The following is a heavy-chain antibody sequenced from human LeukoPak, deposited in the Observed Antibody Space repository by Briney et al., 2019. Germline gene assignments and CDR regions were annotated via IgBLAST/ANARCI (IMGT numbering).Heavy chain of an antibody. CDR1: GFTFSSFG. Sequence: PGGSLSLYCAASGFTFSSFGMHWLRQAPGKGLEGLAFIRYDGSNKYYAFSVKGRFTISRDNSKNTLYLQKNSMRAEDTTVYYCANIGPPGRYNWFDPWGQGTLVTVSS. CDR2: IRYDGSNK. D-gene: IGHD1-14*01. CDR3: ANIGPPGRYNWFDP. V-gene: IGHV3-30*02. J-gene: IGHJ5*02.